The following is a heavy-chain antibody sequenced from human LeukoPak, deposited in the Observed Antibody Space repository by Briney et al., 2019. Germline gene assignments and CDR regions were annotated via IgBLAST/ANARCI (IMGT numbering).Heavy chain of an antibody. CDR1: GFTFSSYG. V-gene: IGHV3-23*01. CDR2: ISGSGGST. Sequence: GGSLRLSCAASGFTFSSYGMSWVRQASGKGLEWVSAISGSGGSTYYADSVKGRFTISRDNSKNTLYLQMNSLRAEDTAVYYCAKSSFGGNDYFDYWGQGTLVTVSS. D-gene: IGHD3-16*01. J-gene: IGHJ4*02. CDR3: AKSSFGGNDYFDY.